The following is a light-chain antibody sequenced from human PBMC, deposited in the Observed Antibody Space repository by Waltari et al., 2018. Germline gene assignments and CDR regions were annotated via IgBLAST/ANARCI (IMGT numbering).Light chain of an antibody. CDR1: QDVSTW. J-gene: IGKJ1*01. V-gene: IGKV1-5*03. CDR3: QQYNTAPWT. CDR2: RAS. Sequence: DIRMTQSPSSLSASVGDRVTFTCRASQDVSTWVAWYQQKPGKAPNLLISRASTLETGVPSRFSGSGSGTDFTLTINSLQPEDFATYYCQQYNTAPWTFAPGTKVEIK.